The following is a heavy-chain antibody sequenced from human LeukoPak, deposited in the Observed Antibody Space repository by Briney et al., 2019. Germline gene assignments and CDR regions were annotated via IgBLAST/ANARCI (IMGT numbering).Heavy chain of an antibody. D-gene: IGHD6-19*01. J-gene: IGHJ4*02. Sequence: GGSLRLSCAASGFTFSSYAISWVRQAPGKGLGWVSAISDSGGSKYYADSVKGRFTISRDNSKNTLYLQMNSLRAEDTAVYYCAKASSTYSSDWYYFDYWGQGILVTVSS. CDR2: ISDSGGSK. CDR3: AKASSTYSSDWYYFDY. CDR1: GFTFSSYA. V-gene: IGHV3-23*01.